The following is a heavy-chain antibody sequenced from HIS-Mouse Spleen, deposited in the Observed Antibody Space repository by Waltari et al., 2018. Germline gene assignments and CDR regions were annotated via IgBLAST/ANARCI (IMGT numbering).Heavy chain of an antibody. CDR1: RGSISSSSYY. CDR3: AREIPYSSSWYDWYFDL. CDR2: IYYSGST. Sequence: QLQLQESGPGLVKPSETLSLTCPVSRGSISSSSYYWGWIRQPPRKGLEWIGSIYYSGSTYYNPSLKSRVTISVDTSKNQFSLKLSSVTAADTAVYYCAREIPYSSSWYDWYFDLWGRGTLVTVSS. J-gene: IGHJ2*01. V-gene: IGHV4-39*07. D-gene: IGHD6-13*01.